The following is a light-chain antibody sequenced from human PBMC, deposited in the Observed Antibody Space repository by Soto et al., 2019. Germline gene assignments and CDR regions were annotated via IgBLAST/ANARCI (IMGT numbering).Light chain of an antibody. Sequence: DIQMTQSPSSLSASVGDRVTITCRASQSISSYVNWYQQKPGKAPKLMMYTASSLPSGVPSRFSGSGSGTDFKLTISSLQPEDFATYYCQQSFSTPPTFGQGTRVDIK. J-gene: IGKJ5*01. V-gene: IGKV1-39*01. CDR2: TAS. CDR3: QQSFSTPPT. CDR1: QSISSY.